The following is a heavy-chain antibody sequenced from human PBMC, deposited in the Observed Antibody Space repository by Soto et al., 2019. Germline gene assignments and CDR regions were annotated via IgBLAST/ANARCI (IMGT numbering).Heavy chain of an antibody. J-gene: IGHJ4*02. V-gene: IGHV3-33*01. CDR3: AREGTMVRGFDC. CDR2: IWYDGSNK. CDR1: GFTFSSYG. D-gene: IGHD3-10*01. Sequence: QVQLVESGGGAVQPGRSLRLSCAASGFTFSSYGMNWVRQAPGKGLEWVALIWYDGSNKYYVDSVKGRFSISRDNSKNTLYLQMNSLRTDDTAVYYCAREGTMVRGFDCWGQGNLVTVSS.